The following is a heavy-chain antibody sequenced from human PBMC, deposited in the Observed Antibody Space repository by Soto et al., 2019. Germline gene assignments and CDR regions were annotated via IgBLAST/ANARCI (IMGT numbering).Heavy chain of an antibody. CDR3: ERELERHFDL. D-gene: IGHD1-1*01. CDR1: GFTFSSYA. J-gene: IGHJ2*01. CDR2: ISYDGSNK. Sequence: QVQLVESGGGVVQPGRSLRLSCAVSGFTFSSYAMHWVRQAPGKGLEWVAVISYDGSNKYYADSVKGRFTISRDNSKNRVYLEMNSRRAEDTAVYYCERELERHFDLWGRGTLVTDSS. V-gene: IGHV3-30-3*01.